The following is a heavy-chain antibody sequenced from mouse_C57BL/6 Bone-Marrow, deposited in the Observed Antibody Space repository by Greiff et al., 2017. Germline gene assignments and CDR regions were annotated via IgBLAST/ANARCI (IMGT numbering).Heavy chain of an antibody. V-gene: IGHV1-19*01. CDR3: ARRRGLGLRRCSWFAY. CDR2: VNPYNGGT. J-gene: IGHJ3*01. Sequence: VQLQQSGPVLVKPGASVKMSCKASGYTFTDYYMNWVKQSHGKSLEWIGVVNPYNGGTSYNQKFKGKATLTVDKSSSTAYIELNSLTSEDSAVYYCARRRGLGLRRCSWFAYRGQGTLVTGSA. CDR1: GYTFTDYY. D-gene: IGHD2-4*01.